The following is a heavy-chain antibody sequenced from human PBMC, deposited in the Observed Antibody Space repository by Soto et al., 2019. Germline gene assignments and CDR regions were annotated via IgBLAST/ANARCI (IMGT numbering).Heavy chain of an antibody. CDR3: ARIIVVVTALDY. J-gene: IGHJ4*02. D-gene: IGHD2-21*02. V-gene: IGHV1-3*01. CDR2: INAGNGNT. Sequence: AASVKVSCKASGYTFTSYAMHWGRQAPGQRLEWMGWINAGNGNTKYSQKFQGRVTITRDTSASTAYMELSSLRSEDTAVYYCARIIVVVTALDYWGQGTLVTVSS. CDR1: GYTFTSYA.